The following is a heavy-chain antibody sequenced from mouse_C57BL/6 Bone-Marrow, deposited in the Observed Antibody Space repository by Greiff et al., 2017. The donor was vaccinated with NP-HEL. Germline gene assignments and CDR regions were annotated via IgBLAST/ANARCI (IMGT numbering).Heavy chain of an antibody. Sequence: VTLKESGAELVRPGASVKLSCTASGFNIKDDYMHWVKQRPEQGLEWIGWIDPENGDTEYASKFQGKATITADTSSNTAYLQLSSLTSEDTAVYYCTPYGSSPDYWGQGTTLTVSS. CDR1: GFNIKDDY. CDR3: TPYGSSPDY. V-gene: IGHV14-4*01. D-gene: IGHD1-1*01. CDR2: IDPENGDT. J-gene: IGHJ2*01.